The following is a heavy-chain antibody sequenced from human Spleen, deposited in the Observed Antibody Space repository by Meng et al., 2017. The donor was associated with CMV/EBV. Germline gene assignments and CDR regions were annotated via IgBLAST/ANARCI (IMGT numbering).Heavy chain of an antibody. D-gene: IGHD2-8*01. CDR2: ISYNGRYE. J-gene: IGHJ3*02. CDR3: ARDANGNDAAFDI. V-gene: IGHV3-30*03. CDR1: GFTVTGNH. Sequence: GESLKISCAASGFTVTGNHMSWVRQAPGKGLEWVTLISYNGRYEDYADSAKGRFTISRDNSKNTLYLQMNSLKPEDAAIYYCARDANGNDAAFDIWGQGTMVTVSS.